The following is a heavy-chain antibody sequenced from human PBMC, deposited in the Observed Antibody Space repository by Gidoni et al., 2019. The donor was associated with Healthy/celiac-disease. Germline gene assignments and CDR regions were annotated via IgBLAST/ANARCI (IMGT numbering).Heavy chain of an antibody. CDR1: GFTFSTYA. Sequence: QVQLVESGGGVVQPGRSLRLSCAASGFTFSTYAMHWARQAPGKGLEWVAVIWYDGSNKYYAASVKGRFTISRDNSKNTLYLQMNSLRAEDTAVYYCARDSAQFLEWWSLFLLGGMDVWGQGTTVTVSS. J-gene: IGHJ6*02. CDR3: ARDSAQFLEWWSLFLLGGMDV. CDR2: IWYDGSNK. D-gene: IGHD3-3*01. V-gene: IGHV3-33*01.